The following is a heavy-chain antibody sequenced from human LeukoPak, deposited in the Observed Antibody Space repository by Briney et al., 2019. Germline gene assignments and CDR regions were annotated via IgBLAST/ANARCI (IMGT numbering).Heavy chain of an antibody. CDR2: IYYSGST. V-gene: IGHV4-59*01. D-gene: IGHD2-2*01. CDR3: ARGGYCSSTSCYGATYNFDY. J-gene: IGHJ4*02. Sequence: SETLSLTCTVSGGSISSYYWSWIRQPPGKGLEWIGYIYYSGSTNYNPSLKSRVTISVGTSKNQFSLKLSSVTAADTAVYYCARGGYCSSTSCYGATYNFDYWGQGTLVTVSS. CDR1: GGSISSYY.